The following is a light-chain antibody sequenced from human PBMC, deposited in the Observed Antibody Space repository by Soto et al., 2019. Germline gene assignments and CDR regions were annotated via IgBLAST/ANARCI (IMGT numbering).Light chain of an antibody. CDR3: QQRSARPT. CDR1: QSVNSH. V-gene: IGKV3-11*01. Sequence: EIVLTQSPATLSLSPGERATLSCRASQSVNSHLPWYQHKGGQAPRLLIFDASHRATGIPTRFSGSGSAADITLTSSMLETEDVTVYYYQQRSARPTFGGGTKVEIK. J-gene: IGKJ4*02. CDR2: DAS.